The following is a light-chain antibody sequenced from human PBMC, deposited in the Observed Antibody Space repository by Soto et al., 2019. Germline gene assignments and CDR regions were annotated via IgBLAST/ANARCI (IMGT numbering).Light chain of an antibody. V-gene: IGKV1-9*01. CDR2: AAF. CDR3: QQLYDYPIT. J-gene: IGKJ3*01. Sequence: DIQMTQSPSTLSASVGDRVDITCRASQGINSDLAWYQQKPGKAPKLLIFAAFSLENGVPSRFSGSGFGADFTLTISSLQPEDSGTYYCQQLYDYPITFGPGTKVDIK. CDR1: QGINSD.